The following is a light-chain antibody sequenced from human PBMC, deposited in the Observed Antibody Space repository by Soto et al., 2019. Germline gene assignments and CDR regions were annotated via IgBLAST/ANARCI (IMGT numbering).Light chain of an antibody. CDR1: SGSVSINYY. V-gene: IGLV8-61*01. Sequence: QTVVTQEPSFSVSPGGTVTLTCGLSSGSVSINYYPSWYQQTPGQAPRTLIYSTNTRSSGVPDRFSGSILGNKAALTITGAQADDESHYDCVLYMGSGISVFGGGTKLTVL. J-gene: IGLJ3*02. CDR2: STN. CDR3: VLYMGSGISV.